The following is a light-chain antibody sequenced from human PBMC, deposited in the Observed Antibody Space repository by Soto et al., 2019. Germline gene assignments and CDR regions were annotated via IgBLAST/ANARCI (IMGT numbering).Light chain of an antibody. Sequence: EIVLTQSPGTLSLSPGERATLSCRASQTLSTNSLAWYQQRLGQTPRLLIYAASTRDTDIPDRFNGSGSGTDFTLTISSLEPEDFAVYYCQQRSNWPPTFGGGTKVEIK. V-gene: IGKV3D-20*02. CDR3: QQRSNWPPT. CDR2: AAS. J-gene: IGKJ4*01. CDR1: QTLSTNS.